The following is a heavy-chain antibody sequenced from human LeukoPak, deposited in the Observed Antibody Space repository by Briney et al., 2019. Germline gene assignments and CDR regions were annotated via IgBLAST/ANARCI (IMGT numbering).Heavy chain of an antibody. CDR1: AFTFGDYA. Sequence: GGSLRLSCAASAFTFGDYAMSWVRQAPGKGLEWVGFIRSKTYGGTTEYAASVKGRFTISRDDSKSLAYLQMNSLKTGDTAVYYCTRDYALIVANAVYYYGMDVWGQGTTVTVSS. D-gene: IGHD5-12*01. J-gene: IGHJ6*02. CDR2: IRSKTYGGTT. V-gene: IGHV3-49*04. CDR3: TRDYALIVANAVYYYGMDV.